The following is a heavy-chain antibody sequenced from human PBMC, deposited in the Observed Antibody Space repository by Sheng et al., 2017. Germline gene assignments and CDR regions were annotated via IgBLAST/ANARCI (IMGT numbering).Heavy chain of an antibody. CDR3: ARGGEMATISSPSPFDY. J-gene: IGHJ4*02. Sequence: EVQLVESGGGLVQPGRSLRLSCAASGFTFDDYAMHWVRQAPGKGLEWVSGISWNSGSIGYADSVKGRFTISRDNAKNSLYLQMNSLRAEDMALYYCARGGEMATISSPSPFDYWGQGTLVTVSS. CDR2: ISWNSGSI. V-gene: IGHV3-9*03. D-gene: IGHD5-12*01. CDR1: GFTFDDYA.